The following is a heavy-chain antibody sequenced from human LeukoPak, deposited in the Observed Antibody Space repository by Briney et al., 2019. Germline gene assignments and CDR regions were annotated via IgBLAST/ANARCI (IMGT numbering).Heavy chain of an antibody. CDR1: GFTFSSYA. V-gene: IGHV3-30-3*01. CDR2: ISYDGSSK. D-gene: IGHD5-18*01. CDR3: AREDGDTAFDY. Sequence: GQSLRLSCAASGFTFSSYAMHWVRQAPGKGLEWVAVISYDGSSKYYADSVKGRFTISRDNSKNTLYLQMNSLRAEDTAVYYCAREDGDTAFDYWGQGTLVTVSS. J-gene: IGHJ4*02.